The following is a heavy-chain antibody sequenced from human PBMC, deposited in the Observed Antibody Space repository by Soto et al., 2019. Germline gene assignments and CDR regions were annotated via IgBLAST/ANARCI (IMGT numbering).Heavy chain of an antibody. J-gene: IGHJ1*01. CDR2: ITSKPDNYAT. CDR3: TRSYENYAYYFDH. V-gene: IGHV3-73*02. Sequence: EVQMVESGGGLVQPGGSLKLSCAASGFSFSGSTMHWVRHASGKGLEWVGHITSKPDNYATVYAASVKGRFTISRDDLKMPAFLQMNSLKSEDTAVYYCTRSYENYAYYFDHWGQGTLVTVSS. D-gene: IGHD3-16*01. CDR1: GFSFSGST.